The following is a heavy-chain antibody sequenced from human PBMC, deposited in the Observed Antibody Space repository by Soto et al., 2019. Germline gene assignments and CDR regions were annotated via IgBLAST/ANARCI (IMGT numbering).Heavy chain of an antibody. CDR3: ARGQDIVVVPAASASNWFDP. CDR2: INHSGST. J-gene: IGHJ5*02. D-gene: IGHD2-2*01. V-gene: IGHV4-34*01. CDR1: GGSFSGYY. Sequence: SEILSLTCAVYGGSFSGYYWSWIRQPPGKGLEWIGEINHSGSTNYNPSLKSRVTISVDTSKNQFSLKLSSVTAADTAVYYCARGQDIVVVPAASASNWFDPWGQGTLVTVSS.